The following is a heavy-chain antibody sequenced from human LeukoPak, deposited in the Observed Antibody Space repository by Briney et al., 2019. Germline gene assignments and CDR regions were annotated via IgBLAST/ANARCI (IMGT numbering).Heavy chain of an antibody. CDR1: GITLSNYG. J-gene: IGHJ4*02. D-gene: IGHD3-22*01. Sequence: GGSLRLSCAVSGITLSNYGMSWVRQAPGKGLEWVAGISGSGGGTNYADSVKGRFTISRDNPKNTLFLQMNNLRAEDTAVYFCAKRGVVIRVILVGFHKEAYYFDSWGQGALVTVSS. V-gene: IGHV3-23*01. CDR3: AKRGVVIRVILVGFHKEAYYFDS. CDR2: ISGSGGGT.